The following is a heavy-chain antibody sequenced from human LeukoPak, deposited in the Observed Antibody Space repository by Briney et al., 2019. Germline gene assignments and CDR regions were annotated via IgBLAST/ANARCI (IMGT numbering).Heavy chain of an antibody. CDR3: ARVYTMIVVVDY. Sequence: GGSLRLSCAASGFSFISYEMNWVRQAPGKGLEWVSYISSSGSVKSYADSVKGRFTIFRDNAKNSLYLQMNSLRVDDTAVYYCARVYTMIVVVDYWGQGTLVTVSS. D-gene: IGHD3-22*01. V-gene: IGHV3-48*03. J-gene: IGHJ4*02. CDR2: ISSSGSVK. CDR1: GFSFISYE.